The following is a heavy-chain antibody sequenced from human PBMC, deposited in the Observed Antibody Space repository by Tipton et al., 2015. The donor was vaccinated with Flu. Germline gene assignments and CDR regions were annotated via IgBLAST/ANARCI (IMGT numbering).Heavy chain of an antibody. Sequence: QLVQSGAEVKEPGSSVSVSCKASGGTFGDNAVSWVRQAPGQGFEWMGGIIVIFGTKEYAQKFQGRVTITADESTSTVYMEMISVRSEDTAVYFCARGPNYYQSYMDVWGTGTTVIVSS. CDR2: IIVIFGTK. V-gene: IGHV1-69*01. CDR1: GGTFGDNA. CDR3: ARGPNYYQSYMDV. J-gene: IGHJ6*03.